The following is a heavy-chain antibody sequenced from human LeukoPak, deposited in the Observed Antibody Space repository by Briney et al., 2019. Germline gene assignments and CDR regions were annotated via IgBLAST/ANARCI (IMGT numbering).Heavy chain of an antibody. D-gene: IGHD1-1*01. CDR2: INPNSGGT. Sequence: ASVKVSCKASGYTFTGYYIHWVRQAPGQGLEWMGWINPNSGGTNYAQRFQGRVTMTRDTSISTAYMELSRLRSDDTAVYYCARVPNNWNALIVAYWGQGALVTVSS. CDR1: GYTFTGYY. CDR3: ARVPNNWNALIVAY. V-gene: IGHV1-2*02. J-gene: IGHJ4*02.